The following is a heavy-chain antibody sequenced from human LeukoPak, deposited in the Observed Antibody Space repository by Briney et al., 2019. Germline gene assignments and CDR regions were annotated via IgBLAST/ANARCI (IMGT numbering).Heavy chain of an antibody. CDR3: AKGSASGRPYYFDY. Sequence: GGSPRLSCAASGFTFSSYAMSWVRQAPGKGLEWVSGITGSGGSTYHADSVKGRFTISRDNSKNTLYLQMSSLRAEDSAIYYCAKGSASGRPYYFDYWGQGILVTVSS. CDR1: GFTFSSYA. J-gene: IGHJ4*02. V-gene: IGHV3-23*01. CDR2: ITGSGGST. D-gene: IGHD2-15*01.